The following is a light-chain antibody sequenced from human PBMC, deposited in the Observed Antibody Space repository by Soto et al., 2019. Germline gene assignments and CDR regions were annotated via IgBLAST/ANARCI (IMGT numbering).Light chain of an antibody. CDR1: QSVSSSY. Sequence: IVLTQSPAILALSPGDRATLSCRASQSVSSSYLAWYQHKPGQAPRLLIHGASSRATGIPDRFSGSGSGTDFTLTISRLEPEDSAVYYCQQRSNSPPWITFGQGTRLEIK. J-gene: IGKJ5*01. CDR3: QQRSNSPPWIT. CDR2: GAS. V-gene: IGKV3D-20*02.